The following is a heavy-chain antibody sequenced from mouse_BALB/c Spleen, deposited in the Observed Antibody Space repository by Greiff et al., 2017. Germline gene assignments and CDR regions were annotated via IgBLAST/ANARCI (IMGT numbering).Heavy chain of an antibody. CDR2: INPYNDGT. CDR3: ARSSGRITTRAWFAY. V-gene: IGHV1-14*01. J-gene: IGHJ3*01. D-gene: IGHD2-4*01. Sequence: VQLQQSGPELVKPGASVKMSCKASGYTFTSYVMHWVKQKPGQGLEWIGYINPYNDGTKYNEKFKGKATLTSDKSSSTAYMELSSLTSEDSAVYYCARSSGRITTRAWFAYWGQGTLVTVSA. CDR1: GYTFTSYV.